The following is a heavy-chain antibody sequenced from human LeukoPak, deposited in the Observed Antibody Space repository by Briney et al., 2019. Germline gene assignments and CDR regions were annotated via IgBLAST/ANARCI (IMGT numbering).Heavy chain of an antibody. CDR3: ATVFLKRTVAAVAEYFQH. D-gene: IGHD6-19*01. CDR2: ISAYSGNT. V-gene: IGHV1-18*01. CDR1: GYNFTRYG. Sequence: ASVKVSCKTSGYNFTRYGVTWVRQAPGQGLEWMAWISAYSGNTDYTQKFQGRVTMTEDTSTDTAYMELSSLRSEDTAVYYCATVFLKRTVAAVAEYFQHWGQGTLVTVSS. J-gene: IGHJ1*01.